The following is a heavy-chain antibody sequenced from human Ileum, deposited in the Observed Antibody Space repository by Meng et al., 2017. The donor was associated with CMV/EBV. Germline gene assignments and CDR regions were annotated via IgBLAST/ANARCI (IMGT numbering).Heavy chain of an antibody. CDR3: ARDSYSSSWAMDY. CDR1: GGSISSGSYY. D-gene: IGHD6-13*01. Sequence: VPLQESGPVRVKLSQTLSFTCMVFGGSISSGSYYWSWIRQPAGKGLEWIGRIYTSGSTNYNPSLKSRVTISVDTSKNQFSLKLSSVTAADTAVYYCARDSYSSSWAMDYWGQGTLVTVSS. J-gene: IGHJ4*02. V-gene: IGHV4-61*02. CDR2: IYTSGST.